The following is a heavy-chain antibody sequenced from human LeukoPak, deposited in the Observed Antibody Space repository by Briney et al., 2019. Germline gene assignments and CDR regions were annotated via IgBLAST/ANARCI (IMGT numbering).Heavy chain of an antibody. D-gene: IGHD3-3*01. Sequence: GGSLRLSCAASGFTFSSYSMNWVRQAPGKGLEWVSSISSSSSYIYYADSVKGRFTISRDNAKNSLYLQMNSLRAEDTAVYYCASLPTTFGVVPWFDPWGQGTLVTVSS. V-gene: IGHV3-21*01. J-gene: IGHJ5*02. CDR1: GFTFSSYS. CDR3: ASLPTTFGVVPWFDP. CDR2: ISSSSSYI.